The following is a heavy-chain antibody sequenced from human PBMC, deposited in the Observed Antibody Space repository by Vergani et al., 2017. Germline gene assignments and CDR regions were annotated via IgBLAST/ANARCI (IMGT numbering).Heavy chain of an antibody. V-gene: IGHV3-30*02. Sequence: VQLVESGGGLVQRGGSLRLSCATSGFTLSNYDMQWIRQGPGKGLEFVAFIQFDGSNQYYADSVKGRFTLSRDFSKNTLYLQMNSLRTDDTATYYCAKHFRGWGIDYWGQGTQVIVSS. CDR1: GFTLSNYD. J-gene: IGHJ4*02. CDR3: AKHFRGWGIDY. CDR2: IQFDGSNQ. D-gene: IGHD3-16*01.